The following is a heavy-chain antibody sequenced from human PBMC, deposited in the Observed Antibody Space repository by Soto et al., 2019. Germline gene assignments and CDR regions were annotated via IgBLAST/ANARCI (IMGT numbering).Heavy chain of an antibody. CDR1: GGSISDFIGY. Sequence: SETLSLTCSVSGGSISDFIGYWGWIRQPPGKGLEWIGFSYYRGSTYYNESLQSRVTISVDTSKNQFSLKLSSVTAADTAVYYCARHGGGYDSGYYFDYWGQGTLVTVSS. V-gene: IGHV4-39*01. CDR2: SYYRGST. D-gene: IGHD5-12*01. CDR3: ARHGGGYDSGYYFDY. J-gene: IGHJ4*02.